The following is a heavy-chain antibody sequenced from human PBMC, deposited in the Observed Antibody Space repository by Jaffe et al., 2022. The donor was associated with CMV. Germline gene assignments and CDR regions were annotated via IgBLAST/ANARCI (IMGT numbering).Heavy chain of an antibody. Sequence: EVQLVESGGGLVQPGGSLRLSCAASGFIFNSYWMHWVRQVPGKGLVWVSGISGDKSHTKYAESVKGRFTISRDNAKNMLYLQMDSLTAEDTAVYYCVSLYGTPGVAFDVWGQGTMVTVSP. V-gene: IGHV3-74*01. D-gene: IGHD3-10*01. CDR2: ISGDKSHT. CDR1: GFIFNSYW. J-gene: IGHJ3*01. CDR3: VSLYGTPGVAFDV.